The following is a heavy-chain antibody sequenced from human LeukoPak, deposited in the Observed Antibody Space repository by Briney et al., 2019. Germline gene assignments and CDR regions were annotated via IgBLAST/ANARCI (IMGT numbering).Heavy chain of an antibody. CDR2: IIPIFGTA. J-gene: IGHJ3*02. CDR1: GGTFSSYA. D-gene: IGHD6-13*01. Sequence: SVKVSCKASGGTFSSYAISWVRQAPGQGLEWMGGIIPIFGTANYAQKFQGRVTITADKSTSTAYMELGSLRSEDTAVYYCARDLPYSSSWHDAFDIWGQGTMVTVSS. V-gene: IGHV1-69*06. CDR3: ARDLPYSSSWHDAFDI.